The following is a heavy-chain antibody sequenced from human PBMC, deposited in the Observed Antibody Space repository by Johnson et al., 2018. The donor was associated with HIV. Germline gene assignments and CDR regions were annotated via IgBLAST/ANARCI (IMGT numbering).Heavy chain of an antibody. CDR2: IRYDGSNK. CDR1: GFTFSSYG. J-gene: IGHJ3*02. Sequence: QVQLVESGGGVVQPGRSLRLSCAASGFTFSSYGMHWVRQAPGKGLEWVAFIRYDGSNKYYADSVKGRFTISRDNAKNSLYLQMNSLRAEDTAVYYCARPGIAAATPPLAFDIWGQGTMVTVSS. D-gene: IGHD6-13*01. V-gene: IGHV3-33*03. CDR3: ARPGIAAATPPLAFDI.